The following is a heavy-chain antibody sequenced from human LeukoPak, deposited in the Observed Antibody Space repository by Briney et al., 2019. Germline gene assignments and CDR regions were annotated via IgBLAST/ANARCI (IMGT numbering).Heavy chain of an antibody. CDR2: IFGGGST. D-gene: IGHD3-10*01. V-gene: IGHV3-53*01. Sequence: PGGSLRLSCAASGFTVSSNFMSWVRQAPGKGLEWVSAIFGGGSTYYADSVKGRFTISRDTSKNTLHRQMNSLRAEDTAVYYCARVRVGAYDFEYWGQGTLVTVSS. CDR3: ARVRVGAYDFEY. J-gene: IGHJ4*02. CDR1: GFTVSSNF.